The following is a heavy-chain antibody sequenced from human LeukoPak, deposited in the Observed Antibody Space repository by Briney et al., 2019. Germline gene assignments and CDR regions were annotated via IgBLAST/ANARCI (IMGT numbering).Heavy chain of an antibody. CDR2: IWYDGSNK. J-gene: IGHJ4*02. CDR1: GFTLNSYG. V-gene: IGHV3-33*08. D-gene: IGHD1-7*01. CDR3: ARDANYYCDY. Sequence: PGGSLRLSCAASGFTLNSYGMHWVRQAPGKGLEWVAVIWYDGSNKYYADSVKGRFAISRDSSKNTLYLQMNSLRDEDTAVYYCARDANYYCDYWGQGTLVTVSS.